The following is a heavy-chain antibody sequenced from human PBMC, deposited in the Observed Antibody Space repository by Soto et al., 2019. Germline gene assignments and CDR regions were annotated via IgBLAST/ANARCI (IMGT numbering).Heavy chain of an antibody. Sequence: QVQLVESGAGVVQPGRSLRLSCAASGFTFSSYGMHRVRQAPGKGLEWVAVISYDGSNKYYAYSVKGRFTISRDNSKNTLYLQMNCLRAYDTSVYYCAKILHSYDSSGYPIFDYWGHITLLTVAA. V-gene: IGHV3-30*18. CDR3: AKILHSYDSSGYPIFDY. J-gene: IGHJ4*01. CDR1: GFTFSSYG. CDR2: ISYDGSNK. D-gene: IGHD3-22*01.